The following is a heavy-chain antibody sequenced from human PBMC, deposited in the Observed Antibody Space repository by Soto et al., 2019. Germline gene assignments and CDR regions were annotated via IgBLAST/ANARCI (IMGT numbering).Heavy chain of an antibody. CDR2: ISSSSSTI. CDR3: ARGHYSSGWY. D-gene: IGHD6-19*01. CDR1: GFTFSSYS. V-gene: IGHV3-48*01. J-gene: IGHJ4*02. Sequence: EVQLVESGGGLVQPGGSLRLSCAASGFTFSSYSMNWVRQAPGKGLEWVSYISSSSSTIYYADSVKGRFTISRDNAKNSLYLQMNSLRAQDTAVYYCARGHYSSGWYWGQGTLVTVSS.